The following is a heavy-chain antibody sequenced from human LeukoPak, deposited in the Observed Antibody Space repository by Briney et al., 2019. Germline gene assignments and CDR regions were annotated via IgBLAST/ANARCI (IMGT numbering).Heavy chain of an antibody. CDR2: ISGSGGST. CDR3: AKVPERQWLATDY. D-gene: IGHD6-19*01. V-gene: IGHV3-23*01. J-gene: IGHJ4*02. CDR1: GFTFSSYA. Sequence: GESLRLSCAASGFTFSSYAMSWVRQAPGKGLEWVSAISGSGGSTNYADSVKGRFTISRDNSKNTLYLQMNSLRAEDTAVYYCAKVPERQWLATDYWGQGTLVTVSS.